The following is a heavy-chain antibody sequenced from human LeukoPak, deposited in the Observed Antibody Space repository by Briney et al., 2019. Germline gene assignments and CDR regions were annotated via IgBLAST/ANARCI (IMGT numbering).Heavy chain of an antibody. CDR1: GYTFTSYG. CDR2: ISAYNGNT. CDR3: ARAPWVLGSGEIHKDSNDY. D-gene: IGHD3-10*01. V-gene: IGHV1-18*01. Sequence: ASVKDSYKASGYTFTSYGISWVRQAPGQGLEWMGWISAYNGNTNYAQKLQGRVTMTTDTSTSTAYMELRSLRSDDTAVYYCARAPWVLGSGEIHKDSNDYWGQGTLVTVSS. J-gene: IGHJ4*02.